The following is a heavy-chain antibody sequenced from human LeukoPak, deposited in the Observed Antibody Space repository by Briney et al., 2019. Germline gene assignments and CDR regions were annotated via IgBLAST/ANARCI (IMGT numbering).Heavy chain of an antibody. D-gene: IGHD2-2*01. Sequence: SETLSLTCTVSGGSISSYWSWIRQPPGKGLEWIGYSYYSGSTNYNPSLKSRVTISVDTSKNQFSLKLSSVTAADTAVYYCARLLGYCSSTSCYSPNLDVWGKGTTVTVSS. CDR1: GGSISSY. V-gene: IGHV4-59*01. CDR2: SYYSGST. CDR3: ARLLGYCSSTSCYSPNLDV. J-gene: IGHJ6*04.